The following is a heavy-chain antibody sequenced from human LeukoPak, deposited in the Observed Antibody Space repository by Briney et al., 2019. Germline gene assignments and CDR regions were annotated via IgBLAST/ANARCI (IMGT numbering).Heavy chain of an antibody. J-gene: IGHJ4*02. CDR2: ISWDGGST. CDR3: AKAHSSGWYGCFDY. Sequence: GGSLRLSCAASGFTFDDYTMHWVRQAPGKGLEWVSLISWDGGSTYYADSVKGRVTISRDNSKNSLFLQMNSLRTEDTALYYCAKAHSSGWYGCFDYWGQGTLVTVSS. D-gene: IGHD6-19*01. CDR1: GFTFDDYT. V-gene: IGHV3-43*01.